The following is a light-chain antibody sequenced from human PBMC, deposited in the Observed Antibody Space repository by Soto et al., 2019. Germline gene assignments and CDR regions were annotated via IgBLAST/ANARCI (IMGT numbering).Light chain of an antibody. Sequence: EIVLTQSPATLSLSPGESATLSCGASQSVSNSYLAWYQLKPGLAPRLLIYDASSRATGIPDTFSGSGSGTDFTLTISSVESEDFTVYYCQQYGRSVLPFGQGTRLETK. CDR1: QSVSNSY. CDR3: QQYGRSVLP. J-gene: IGKJ5*01. V-gene: IGKV3D-20*01. CDR2: DAS.